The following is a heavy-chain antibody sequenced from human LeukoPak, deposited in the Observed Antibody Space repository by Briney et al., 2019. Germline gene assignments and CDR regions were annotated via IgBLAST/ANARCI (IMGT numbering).Heavy chain of an antibody. CDR2: IIPIFGTA. D-gene: IGHD3-22*01. Sequence: SVKVSFKASGGTFISYAISWVRQAPSQGLDWMGGIIPIFGTANYAQKLPGRVTIPADESTSTAYMELSSLRSEDTAVYYCASTSPPYYDSSGAYWGQGTLVTVSS. J-gene: IGHJ4*02. V-gene: IGHV1-69*13. CDR1: GGTFISYA. CDR3: ASTSPPYYDSSGAY.